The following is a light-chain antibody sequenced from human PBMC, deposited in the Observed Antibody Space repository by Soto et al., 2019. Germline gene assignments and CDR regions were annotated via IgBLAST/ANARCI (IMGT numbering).Light chain of an antibody. J-gene: IGLJ3*02. CDR1: SSNLGSNT. V-gene: IGLV1-44*01. CDR3: AAWDDSLNGWV. Sequence: QSVLTQPPSASGTPGQRAIISCSGSSSNLGSNTANWYQQFPGTAPKVLIYSNNQRPSRVPDRFSGSKSGTSASLAISGLQSEDEADYYCAAWDDSLNGWVFGGGTKLTVL. CDR2: SNN.